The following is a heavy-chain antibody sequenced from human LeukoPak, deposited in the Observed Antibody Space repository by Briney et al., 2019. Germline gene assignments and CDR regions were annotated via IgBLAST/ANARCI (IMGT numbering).Heavy chain of an antibody. Sequence: PSETLSLTCTVSGGSISSYYWSWIRQPPGKGLEWSGHIYYSGSTNYNPSLKSRVTISVDTSKNQFSLKLSSVTAADTAVYYCARGTTVTPLGYWGQGTLVTVSS. V-gene: IGHV4-59*01. CDR3: ARGTTVTPLGY. CDR1: GGSISSYY. CDR2: IYYSGST. D-gene: IGHD4-17*01. J-gene: IGHJ4*02.